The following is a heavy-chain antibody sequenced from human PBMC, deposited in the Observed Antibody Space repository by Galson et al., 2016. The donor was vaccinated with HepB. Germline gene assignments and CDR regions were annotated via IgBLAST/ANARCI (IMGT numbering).Heavy chain of an antibody. J-gene: IGHJ4*02. CDR1: GFVFSNLG. Sequence: SLRLSCAASGFVFSNLGLSWVRQAPGKGLEWVASISTRRTTYYSDSVQGRFTISRDNSNNTLYLQMNGLRAEGTAVYYCAKERLVRRIFDHWGQGTLLTVSS. V-gene: IGHV3-23*01. D-gene: IGHD1-1*01. CDR2: ISTRRTT. CDR3: AKERLVRRIFDH.